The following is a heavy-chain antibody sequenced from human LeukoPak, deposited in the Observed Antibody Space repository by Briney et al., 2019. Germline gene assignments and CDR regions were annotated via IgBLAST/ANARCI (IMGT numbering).Heavy chain of an antibody. V-gene: IGHV1-69*04. Sequence: SVTVSCKASGGTFSSYAISWVRQAPGQGLEWMGRIIPILGIANYAQKFQGRVTITADKSTSTAYMELSSLRSEDTAVYYCAREVYSSGSGFDPWGQGTLVTVSS. J-gene: IGHJ5*02. CDR1: GGTFSSYA. D-gene: IGHD6-19*01. CDR2: IIPILGIA. CDR3: AREVYSSGSGFDP.